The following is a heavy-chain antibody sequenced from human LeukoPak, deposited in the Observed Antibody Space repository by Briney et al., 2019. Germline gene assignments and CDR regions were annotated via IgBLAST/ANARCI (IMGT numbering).Heavy chain of an antibody. CDR1: GYSFTDYY. D-gene: IGHD3-16*01. Sequence: ASVKVSCKTSGYSFTDYYMHWVRQAPGQGLEWMGWINPSSGGTSSAQKFQGRVTMTRDTSITTVYMEVRWLTSDDTAVYYCARADRLHGGPYLVGPWGQGTLVTVSS. V-gene: IGHV1-2*02. CDR3: ARADRLHGGPYLVGP. J-gene: IGHJ5*02. CDR2: INPSSGGT.